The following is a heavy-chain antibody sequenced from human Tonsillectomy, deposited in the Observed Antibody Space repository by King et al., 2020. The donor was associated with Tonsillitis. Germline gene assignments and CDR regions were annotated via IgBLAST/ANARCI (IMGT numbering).Heavy chain of an antibody. V-gene: IGHV2-26*01. Sequence: VTLKESGPVLVKPTETLTLTCTVSGFSLSNAGMSVSWIRQPPGKALEGLAHIFSNDEKSYISSLKSRLTISKDTSKSQVVLTITNMDPVDTATYFCARVTTVTKSYYYYGMDVWGPGTTVTVSS. CDR3: ARVTTVTKSYYYYGMDV. CDR1: GFSLSNAGMS. CDR2: IFSNDEK. D-gene: IGHD4-17*01. J-gene: IGHJ6*02.